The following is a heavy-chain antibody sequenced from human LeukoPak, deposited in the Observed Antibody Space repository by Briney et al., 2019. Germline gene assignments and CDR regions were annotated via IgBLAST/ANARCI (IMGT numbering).Heavy chain of an antibody. CDR1: GGSFSGHY. J-gene: IGHJ4*02. CDR3: ARPRYVSGSLDS. V-gene: IGHV4-34*01. D-gene: IGHD3-10*01. CDR2: INHSGST. Sequence: PSEALSLTCAVYGGSFSGHYWTWIRQPPGKGLEWIGEINHSGSTTYNPSLNNRVTISIDTSKNQFSLKLSSVTAADTAVYYCARPRYVSGSLDSWGQGTLVTVSS.